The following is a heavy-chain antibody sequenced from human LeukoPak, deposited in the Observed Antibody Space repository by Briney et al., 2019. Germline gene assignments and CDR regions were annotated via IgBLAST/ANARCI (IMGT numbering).Heavy chain of an antibody. J-gene: IGHJ4*02. CDR2: ISSSSSYI. V-gene: IGHV3-21*01. D-gene: IGHD5-12*01. CDR1: GFTFSSYS. Sequence: GGSLRLSCAASGFTFSSYSMNWVRQAPGKGLEWVSSISSSSSYIYYADSVKGRFTISRDNAKNSLYLQMNSLRAEDTAVYYCAKDAAGGYDANYFDYWGQGTLVTVSS. CDR3: AKDAAGGYDANYFDY.